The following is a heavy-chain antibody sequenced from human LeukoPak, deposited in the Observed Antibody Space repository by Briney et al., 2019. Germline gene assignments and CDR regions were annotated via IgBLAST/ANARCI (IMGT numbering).Heavy chain of an antibody. Sequence: GGSLRLSCAASGFTFSSYGMHWVRQAPGRGLEWVAFIRYDGSNKYYADSVKGRFTISRDNSKNTLYLQMNSLRAEDTAVYYCAKDYDILTGAPDFDYWGQGTLVTVSS. V-gene: IGHV3-30*02. D-gene: IGHD3-9*01. CDR1: GFTFSSYG. CDR2: IRYDGSNK. J-gene: IGHJ4*02. CDR3: AKDYDILTGAPDFDY.